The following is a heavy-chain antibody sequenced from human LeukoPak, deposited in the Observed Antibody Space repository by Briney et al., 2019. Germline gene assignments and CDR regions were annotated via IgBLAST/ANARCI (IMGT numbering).Heavy chain of an antibody. V-gene: IGHV3-21*01. Sequence: GGSLRLSCAASGFTFSSYSMNWVRQAPGKGLEWVSSISSSSSYIYYADSVKGRFTISRDNAKNSLYLQMNSLRAEDTAVYYCARDAGMVADQGIFFDYWGQGTLVTVSS. CDR2: ISSSSSYI. J-gene: IGHJ4*02. D-gene: IGHD3-10*01. CDR3: ARDAGMVADQGIFFDY. CDR1: GFTFSSYS.